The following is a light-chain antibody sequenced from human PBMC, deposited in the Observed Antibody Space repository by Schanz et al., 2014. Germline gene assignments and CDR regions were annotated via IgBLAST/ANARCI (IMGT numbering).Light chain of an antibody. CDR1: QSVSSN. CDR3: LQSYSTPAPA. V-gene: IGKV3-15*01. CDR2: GAS. J-gene: IGKJ4*01. Sequence: EIVMTQSPATLSVSPGERVTLSCRASQSVSSNLAWYQQKPGQAPRLLIYGASTRATGIPARISGSGSGTXFTLTISSLQSEDFATYYCLQSYSTPAPAFGGGTKVEI.